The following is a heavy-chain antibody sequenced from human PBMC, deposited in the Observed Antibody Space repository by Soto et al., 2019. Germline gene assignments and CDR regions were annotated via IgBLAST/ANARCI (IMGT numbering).Heavy chain of an antibody. D-gene: IGHD6-19*01. CDR3: ARRHPGDSSGWTYYYYYGMDV. V-gene: IGHV3-13*01. Sequence: GGSLRLSCAASGFTFSSYDMHWVRQATGKGLEWVSAIGTAGDTYYPGSVKGRFTISRENAKNSLYLQMNSLRAEDTAVYYCARRHPGDSSGWTYYYYYGMDVWGQGTTVTVSS. CDR2: IGTAGDT. CDR1: GFTFSSYD. J-gene: IGHJ6*02.